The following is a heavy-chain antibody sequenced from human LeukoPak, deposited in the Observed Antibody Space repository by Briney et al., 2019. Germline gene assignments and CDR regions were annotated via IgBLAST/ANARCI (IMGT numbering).Heavy chain of an antibody. J-gene: IGHJ4*02. CDR3: ARGLDPRAFDY. V-gene: IGHV4-34*01. CDR2: INHSGST. CDR1: GGSFSGYY. Sequence: PSETLSLTCAVYGGSFSGYYWSWIRQPPGKGLEWIGEINHSGSTNYNPSLKSRVTISVDTSKNQFSLKLSSVIAADTAVYYCARGLDPRAFDYWGQGTLVTVSS.